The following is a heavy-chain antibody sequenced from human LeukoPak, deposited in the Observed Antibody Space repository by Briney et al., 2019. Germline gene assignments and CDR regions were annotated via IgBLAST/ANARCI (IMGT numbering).Heavy chain of an antibody. CDR1: EFTVSSNH. V-gene: IGHV3-66*01. Sequence: GGSLRLSCAASEFTVSSNHMTWVRPAPGKGLEWVSIIYSGGSTFYADSVKGRFTISRDNSKNTLYLQMNSLRAEDTAVYYCARGPYDRSGYRFDYWGQGTLVTVSS. D-gene: IGHD3-22*01. CDR2: IYSGGST. CDR3: ARGPYDRSGYRFDY. J-gene: IGHJ4*02.